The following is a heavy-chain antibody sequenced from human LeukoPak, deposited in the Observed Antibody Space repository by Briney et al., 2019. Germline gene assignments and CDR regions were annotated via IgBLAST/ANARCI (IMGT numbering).Heavy chain of an antibody. CDR3: TTDRDIVVVVAATHGWFDP. Sequence: SGGSLRLSCAASGFTFSNAWMSWVRQAPGKGLEWVGRIKSKTDGGTTDYAAPVKGRFTISRDDSKNTLYLQMNSLKTEDTAVYYCTTDRDIVVVVAATHGWFDPWGQGTLVTVSS. V-gene: IGHV3-15*01. D-gene: IGHD2-15*01. J-gene: IGHJ5*02. CDR2: IKSKTDGGTT. CDR1: GFTFSNAW.